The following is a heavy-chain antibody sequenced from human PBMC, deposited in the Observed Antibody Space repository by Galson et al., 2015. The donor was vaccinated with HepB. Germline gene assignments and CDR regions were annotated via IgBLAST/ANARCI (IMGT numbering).Heavy chain of an antibody. CDR1: GGSIRSGGYY. D-gene: IGHD3-10*01. CDR2: IYYSGST. V-gene: IGHV4-31*03. CDR3: ARGGTMVQGVLFDY. J-gene: IGHJ4*02. Sequence: LSLTCPVSGGSIRSGGYYWSWIRQHPGKGLEWIGYIYYSGSTYYNPSLKSRVTISVDTSKNQFSLKLSSVTAADTAVYYCARGGTMVQGVLFDYWGQGTLVTVSS.